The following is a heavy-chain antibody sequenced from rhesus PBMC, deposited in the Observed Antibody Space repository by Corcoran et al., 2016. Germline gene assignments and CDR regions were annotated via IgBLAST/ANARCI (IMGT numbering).Heavy chain of an antibody. CDR3: RRGYTD. V-gene: IGHV3-16*02. CDR1: GFTFSNYW. Sequence: EVQLVESGGGLVQPGGSLRLSCAASGFTFSNYWMSWVRQAPGKGLDWVGRIKKKADGGTEAYAESVKGRFTISRDDSKNTLHLQMNSLKTEDTAVYYCRRGYTDWGQGVLVTVSS. CDR2: IKKKADGGTE. D-gene: IGHD5-24*01. J-gene: IGHJ4*01.